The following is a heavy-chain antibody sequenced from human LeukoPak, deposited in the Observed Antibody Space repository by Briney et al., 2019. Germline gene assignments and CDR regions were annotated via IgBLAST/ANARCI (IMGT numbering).Heavy chain of an antibody. V-gene: IGHV4-34*01. Sequence: SETLSLTCAVYGGSFSGYYWSWIRQPPGKGLEWIGEINHSGSTNYNPSLKSRVTISVDTSKNQFSLKLSSVTAADTAVYYCARVLYGPNGAFDYWGQGTLVTVSS. CDR1: GGSFSGYY. D-gene: IGHD3-10*01. CDR2: INHSGST. CDR3: ARVLYGPNGAFDY. J-gene: IGHJ4*02.